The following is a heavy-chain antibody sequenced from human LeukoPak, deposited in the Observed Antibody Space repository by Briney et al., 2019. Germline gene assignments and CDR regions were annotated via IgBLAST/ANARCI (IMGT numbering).Heavy chain of an antibody. J-gene: IGHJ4*02. V-gene: IGHV4-39*01. D-gene: IGHD2-2*01. Sequence: SETLSLTCTVSGGSISSSSYYWGWIRQPPGKGLEWIGSIYYSGSTYYNPSLKSRVTISVDTSKNQFPLKLSSVTAADTAVYYCARLPAGYCSSTSCYLFPPIDYWGQGTLVTVSS. CDR1: GGSISSSSYY. CDR3: ARLPAGYCSSTSCYLFPPIDY. CDR2: IYYSGST.